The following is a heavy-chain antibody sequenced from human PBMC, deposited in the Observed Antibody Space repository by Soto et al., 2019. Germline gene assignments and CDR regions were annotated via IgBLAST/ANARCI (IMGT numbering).Heavy chain of an antibody. V-gene: IGHV4-61*01. CDR1: GGSVNSDSYY. Sequence: SETLSLTCTVSGGSVNSDSYYWSWIRQPPGRGLEWIGYIYYTGSTNYNPSLKSRVTISVDTSRNQFSLKLSSVTAADTAVYYCATEFSNSPDTFDSWGQGSLVTGSS. J-gene: IGHJ4*02. CDR2: IYYTGST. D-gene: IGHD5-18*01. CDR3: ATEFSNSPDTFDS.